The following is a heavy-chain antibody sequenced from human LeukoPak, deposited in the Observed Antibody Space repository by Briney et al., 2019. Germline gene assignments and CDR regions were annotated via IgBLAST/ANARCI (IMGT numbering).Heavy chain of an antibody. D-gene: IGHD6-13*01. Sequence: GASVKVSCKASGYTFTGYYIHWVRQAPGQGPEWMGWINPDSGGPNYAQKFQGRVTMTRDTSISTAYMELSRLRSDDTAVYYCARESRGILNYFDYWGQGTLVTVSS. J-gene: IGHJ4*02. CDR3: ARESRGILNYFDY. V-gene: IGHV1-2*02. CDR2: INPDSGGP. CDR1: GYTFTGYY.